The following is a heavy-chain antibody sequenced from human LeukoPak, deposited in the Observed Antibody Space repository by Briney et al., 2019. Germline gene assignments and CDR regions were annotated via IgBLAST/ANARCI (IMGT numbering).Heavy chain of an antibody. V-gene: IGHV3-21*01. CDR2: ISSSSSYI. D-gene: IGHD6-13*01. Sequence: GGSLRLSCAASRFTFSSYSMNWVRQAPGKGLEWVSSISSSSSYIYYADSVKGRFTISRDNAKNSLYLQMNSLRAEDTAVYYCAREGSSSWYTYYFDYWGQGTLVTVSS. J-gene: IGHJ4*02. CDR3: AREGSSSWYTYYFDY. CDR1: RFTFSSYS.